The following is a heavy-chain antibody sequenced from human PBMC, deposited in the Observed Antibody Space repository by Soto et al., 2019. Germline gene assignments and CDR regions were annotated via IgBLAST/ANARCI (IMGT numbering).Heavy chain of an antibody. J-gene: IGHJ6*02. CDR2: INHSGST. CDR1: GGSFRGYY. V-gene: IGHV4-34*01. Sequence: SETLSLTCAVYGGSFRGYYWSWIRQPPGKGLEWIGEINHSGSTNYNPSLKSRVTISVDTSKNQFSLKLSSVTAADTAVYYCARGRQQLVPTRYYYGMDVWGQGTTVTVSS. D-gene: IGHD6-13*01. CDR3: ARGRQQLVPTRYYYGMDV.